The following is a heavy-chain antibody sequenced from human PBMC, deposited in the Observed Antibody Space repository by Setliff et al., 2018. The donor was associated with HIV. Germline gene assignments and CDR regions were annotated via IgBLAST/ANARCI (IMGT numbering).Heavy chain of an antibody. CDR3: ATGVTGTYISSGRNLDY. CDR2: FDPQDGET. Sequence: ASVKVSCKIYGYTLSELSMHWVRQAPGKGLEWMGYFDPQDGETVYAQKSQGRVTLTEDTSTGTAYMELSGLRSEDTAVYYCATGVTGTYISSGRNLDYWGQGTLVTVSS. D-gene: IGHD6-19*01. V-gene: IGHV1-24*01. J-gene: IGHJ4*02. CDR1: GYTLSELS.